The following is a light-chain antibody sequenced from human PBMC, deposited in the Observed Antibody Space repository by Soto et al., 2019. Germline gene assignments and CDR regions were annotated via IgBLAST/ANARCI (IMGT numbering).Light chain of an antibody. V-gene: IGKV3-15*01. CDR2: GAS. Sequence: EIVMTQSPATLSVSPGERGTLSCRASQTVSSDMAWYQQRPGQTPRLLIYGASTRATGVSGRFSGSGSVTEFTLTVSNLASEDCAIYYCQEYSHWRKYAFGQGTKLEVK. J-gene: IGKJ2*01. CDR3: QEYSHWRKYA. CDR1: QTVSSD.